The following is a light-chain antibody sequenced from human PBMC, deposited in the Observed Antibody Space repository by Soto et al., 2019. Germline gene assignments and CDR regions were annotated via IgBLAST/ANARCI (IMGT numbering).Light chain of an antibody. Sequence: EIVLTQSPGTLSLSPGDRATLSCRASQSLSRSSLAWYQQKPGRAPRLLIYGASSRATGIPGRFRGSGSGTDFTLTLSRLGPEDFAVYYCQQYGTSPRTFGHGTKVDIK. J-gene: IGKJ1*01. CDR1: QSLSRSS. CDR3: QQYGTSPRT. CDR2: GAS. V-gene: IGKV3-20*01.